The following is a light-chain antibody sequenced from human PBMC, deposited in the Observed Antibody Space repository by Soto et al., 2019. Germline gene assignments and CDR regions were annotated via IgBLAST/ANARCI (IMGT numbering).Light chain of an antibody. J-gene: IGLJ3*02. CDR1: SSDIGAYNF. V-gene: IGLV2-14*03. CDR3: SSYTRNITRV. CDR2: DVT. Sequence: QSALTQPASVSGSPGQSITISCTGTSSDIGAYNFVSWYQQHPGNAPQLIIFDVTNRPSGVSNRFSGSKSGNTASLTISGLHAEDEADYYCSSYTRNITRVFGGGTKLTVL.